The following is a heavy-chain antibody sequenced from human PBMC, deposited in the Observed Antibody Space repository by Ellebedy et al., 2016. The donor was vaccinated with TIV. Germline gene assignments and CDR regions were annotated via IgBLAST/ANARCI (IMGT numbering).Heavy chain of an antibody. CDR3: ASFIFGEVIDF. CDR2: LDPKTGAT. CDR1: ASTFTAYY. D-gene: IGHD3-16*02. J-gene: IGHJ4*02. Sequence: ASVKVSCKASASTFTAYYIHWVRQPPGQGLEWMGWLDPKTGATNYAQKFRGRVTMTRDMSTRTAYLDLSGLRSDDTASYYCASFIFGEVIDFWGQGTLVTVSS. V-gene: IGHV1-2*02.